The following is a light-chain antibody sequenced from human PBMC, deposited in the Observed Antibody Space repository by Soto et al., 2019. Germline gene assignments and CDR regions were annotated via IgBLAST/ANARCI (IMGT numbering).Light chain of an antibody. CDR3: QQYGSSPLT. CDR2: GAS. Sequence: EIVLTQSPGTLSLSPGERATLSCRASQSVSSSYLAWYQQKPGQAPRLLIYGASSRATGIPDRFSGSGSGTDFTLTISRLEPEDFAVYYCQQYGSSPLTFDQGTKVEMK. CDR1: QSVSSSY. V-gene: IGKV3-20*01. J-gene: IGKJ1*01.